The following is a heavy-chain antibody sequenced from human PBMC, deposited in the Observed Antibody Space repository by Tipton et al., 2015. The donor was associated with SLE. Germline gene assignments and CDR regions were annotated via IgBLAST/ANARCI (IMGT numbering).Heavy chain of an antibody. Sequence: TLSLTCSVSGGSISSSTYNWGWIRQSPGKGLEWIGSVYDSGNTFYSPSLKSRVSISLDTSKNQFSLRLTSVTAADTAVYYCARDVWGYWYFDLWGSGTPVSVSS. V-gene: IGHV4-39*07. D-gene: IGHD3-16*01. CDR1: GGSISSSTYN. CDR2: VYDSGNT. J-gene: IGHJ2*01. CDR3: ARDVWGYWYFDL.